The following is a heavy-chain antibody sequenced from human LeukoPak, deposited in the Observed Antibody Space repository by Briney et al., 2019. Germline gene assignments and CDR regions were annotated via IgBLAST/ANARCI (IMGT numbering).Heavy chain of an antibody. CDR3: AREPLRKPFDY. Sequence: SVTVSCKASGGTFSSYAISWVRQAPGQGLEWMGRIIPILGIANYAQKFQGRVTITADKSTSTAYMELSSLRSEDTAVYYCAREPLRKPFDYWGQGTLVTVSS. CDR1: GGTFSSYA. CDR2: IIPILGIA. J-gene: IGHJ4*02. V-gene: IGHV1-69*04.